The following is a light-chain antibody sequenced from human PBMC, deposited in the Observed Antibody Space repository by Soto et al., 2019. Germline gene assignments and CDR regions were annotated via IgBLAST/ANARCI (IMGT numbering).Light chain of an antibody. J-gene: IGKJ1*01. Sequence: DIQMTQSPSSLSASAVDRPTITCRASQSIGKFLNWYQQKPGTAPNLLISAASSLQSGVPSRFSGTGSGTEFTLTISSLRPEDFATYFCQQSYATPRTFGQGTKVDIK. V-gene: IGKV1-39*01. CDR3: QQSYATPRT. CDR1: QSIGKF. CDR2: AAS.